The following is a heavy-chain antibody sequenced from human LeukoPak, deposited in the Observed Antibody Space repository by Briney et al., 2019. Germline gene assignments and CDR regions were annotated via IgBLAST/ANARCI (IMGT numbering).Heavy chain of an antibody. V-gene: IGHV4-34*01. CDR3: ARGVLGPYYFDL. Sequence: AETLSLTCAVYGGTFRGYYWSWIRQPPGKGLEWIGEIHYTGATNYKPSLKSRVTISGDPSKNQVSLRAYSVTAADTAVYYCARGVLGPYYFDLWGRGTLVTVSS. CDR1: GGTFRGYY. J-gene: IGHJ2*01. D-gene: IGHD7-27*01. CDR2: IHYTGAT.